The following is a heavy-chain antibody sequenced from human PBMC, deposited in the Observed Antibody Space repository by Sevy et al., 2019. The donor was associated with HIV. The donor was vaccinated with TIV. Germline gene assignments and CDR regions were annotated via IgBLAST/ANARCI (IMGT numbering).Heavy chain of an antibody. V-gene: IGHV3-23*01. Sequence: GGSLRLSCAASGFTFSSYAMSWVRQAPGKGLEWVSAISGNGFRTYYADSVKGRFTLSRDNSKNTLYMEMNSLRVEDTAVYYGAKEGYCSSTSCYVYYYYGMDVWGQGTTVTVSS. CDR3: AKEGYCSSTSCYVYYYYGMDV. CDR2: ISGNGFRT. J-gene: IGHJ6*02. D-gene: IGHD2-2*01. CDR1: GFTFSSYA.